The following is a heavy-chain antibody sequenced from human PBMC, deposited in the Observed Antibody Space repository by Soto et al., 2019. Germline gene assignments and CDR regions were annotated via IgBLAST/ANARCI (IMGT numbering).Heavy chain of an antibody. D-gene: IGHD6-13*01. CDR3: AKENGIEYSSSSYYYYGMDV. CDR1: GFTFSSYG. Sequence: GGSLRLSCAASGFTFSSYGMHWVRQAPGKGLEWVAVISYDGSNKYYADSVKGRFTISRDNSKNTLYLQMNSLRAEDTAVYYCAKENGIEYSSSSYYYYGMDVWGQGTTVTV. J-gene: IGHJ6*02. CDR2: ISYDGSNK. V-gene: IGHV3-30*18.